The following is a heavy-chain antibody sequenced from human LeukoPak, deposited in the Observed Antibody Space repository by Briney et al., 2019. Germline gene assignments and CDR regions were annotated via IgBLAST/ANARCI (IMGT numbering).Heavy chain of an antibody. CDR3: ASGAGHSSGWKYYFDY. CDR2: IIPILGIA. V-gene: IGHV1-69*02. CDR1: GYTFTDYY. Sequence: GASVKVSCKASGYTFTDYYMHWVRQAPGQGLEWMGRIIPILGIANYAQKFQGRVTITADKSTSTAYMELSSLRSEDTAVYYCASGAGHSSGWKYYFDYWGQGTLVTVSS. J-gene: IGHJ4*02. D-gene: IGHD6-19*01.